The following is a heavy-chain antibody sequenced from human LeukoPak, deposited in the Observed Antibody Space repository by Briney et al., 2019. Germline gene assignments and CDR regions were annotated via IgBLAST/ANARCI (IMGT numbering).Heavy chain of an antibody. CDR3: ARGRGYSNGYGDY. J-gene: IGHJ4*02. V-gene: IGHV7-4-1*02. D-gene: IGHD5-18*01. CDR1: GCTFTDYY. Sequence: ASVKVSCKAAGCTFTDYYIHWVRQAPGQGLEWMGWINTNTGNPTYAQGFTGRFVFSLDTSVSTAYLQISSLKAEDTAVYYCARGRGYSNGYGDYWGQGTLVTVSS. CDR2: INTNTGNP.